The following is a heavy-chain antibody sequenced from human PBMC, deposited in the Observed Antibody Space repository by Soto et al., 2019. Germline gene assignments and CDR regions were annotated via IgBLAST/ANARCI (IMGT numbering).Heavy chain of an antibody. V-gene: IGHV3-23*01. CDR2: ISGSDGST. CDR3: ARGLKIRHDAFDL. Sequence: VGSLRLSCAASGFTFSSYAMSWVRQAPGKGLEWVSAISGSDGSTYYADYVKGRFTISRDNSKNTLYLQMDSLRAEDTAVYFCARGLKIRHDAFDLWGPGTMVTVSS. D-gene: IGHD3-22*01. J-gene: IGHJ3*01. CDR1: GFTFSSYA.